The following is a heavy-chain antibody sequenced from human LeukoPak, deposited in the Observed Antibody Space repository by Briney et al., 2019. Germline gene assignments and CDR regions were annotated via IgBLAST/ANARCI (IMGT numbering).Heavy chain of an antibody. CDR1: GGTFSSYA. CDR2: IIPILGIA. J-gene: IGHJ4*02. V-gene: IGHV1-69*04. D-gene: IGHD2-15*01. Sequence: SVKVSCKASGGTFSSYAISWVRQAPGQGLERMGRIIPILGIANYAQKFQGRVTITADKSTSTAYMELSSLRSEDTAVYYCARALSRSGGSCLVYWGQGTLVTVSS. CDR3: ARALSRSGGSCLVY.